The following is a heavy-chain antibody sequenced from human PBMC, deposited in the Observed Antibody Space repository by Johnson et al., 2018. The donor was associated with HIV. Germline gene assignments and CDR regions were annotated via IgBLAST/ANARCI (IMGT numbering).Heavy chain of an antibody. CDR3: ARDRITMVRGVTEDAFDI. CDR2: INWNGGST. Sequence: VQLVESGGGVVRPGGSLRLSCAASGFTFDDYGMSWVRQAPGQGLEWVSGINWNGGSTGYADSVKGRFTISRDNAKNSLYLQMNSLRAEDTALYYCARDRITMVRGVTEDAFDIWGQGTMVTVSS. D-gene: IGHD3-10*01. CDR1: GFTFDDYG. V-gene: IGHV3-20*04. J-gene: IGHJ3*02.